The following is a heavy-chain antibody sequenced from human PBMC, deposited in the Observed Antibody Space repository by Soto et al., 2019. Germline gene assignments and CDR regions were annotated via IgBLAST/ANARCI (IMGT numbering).Heavy chain of an antibody. J-gene: IGHJ4*02. D-gene: IGHD2-15*01. CDR3: ARSGGSLDY. CDR1: GGSINNHY. V-gene: IGHV4-59*11. Sequence: NPSETLSLTCTVSGGSINNHYWSWIRQPPGKGLEWIGYIYYSGSTNYNPSLKSRVTISVATSKNQFSLKLNSVTAADTAVYYCARSGGSLDYWGQGTLVTVSS. CDR2: IYYSGST.